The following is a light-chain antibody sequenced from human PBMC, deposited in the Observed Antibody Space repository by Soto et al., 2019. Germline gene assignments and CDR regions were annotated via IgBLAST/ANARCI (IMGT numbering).Light chain of an antibody. CDR2: DVS. CDR1: SGDVGGYNY. CDR3: SSYTSSSHVV. J-gene: IGLJ2*01. Sequence: QSALTQPASVSGSPGQSITISCPGTSGDVGGYNYVSWYQQHPGKAPKLMIYDVSNRPSGVSNRFSGSKSGNTASLTISGLQAEDEADYYCSSYTSSSHVVFGGGTKLTVL. V-gene: IGLV2-14*01.